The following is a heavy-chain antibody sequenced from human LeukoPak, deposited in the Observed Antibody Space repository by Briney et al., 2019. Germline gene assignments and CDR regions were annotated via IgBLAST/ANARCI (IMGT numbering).Heavy chain of an antibody. CDR3: ARASGLRSLDAFDI. Sequence: SETLSLTCAVYGGSFSGYYWSWIRQPPGKGLEWIGEINHSGSTNYNPSLKSRVTISVDTSKSQFSLKLSSVTAADTAVYYCARASGLRSLDAFDIWGQGTMVTVSS. V-gene: IGHV4-34*01. D-gene: IGHD6-19*01. J-gene: IGHJ3*02. CDR2: INHSGST. CDR1: GGSFSGYY.